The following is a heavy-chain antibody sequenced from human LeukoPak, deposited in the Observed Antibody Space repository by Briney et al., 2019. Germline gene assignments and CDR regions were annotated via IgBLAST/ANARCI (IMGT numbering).Heavy chain of an antibody. CDR1: GFTFSNYE. D-gene: IGHD3-10*01. Sequence: GGSLRLSCAAFGFTFSNYEVNWVRQAPGKGLEWIPYISSSGSTIYYADSAKGRFTISRDNAKNSVYLQMNSLRAEDTAVYYCARGPMFRGVIIRRSKSGYFDYWGQGTLVTVSS. CDR3: ARGPMFRGVIIRRSKSGYFDY. CDR2: ISSSGSTI. V-gene: IGHV3-48*03. J-gene: IGHJ4*02.